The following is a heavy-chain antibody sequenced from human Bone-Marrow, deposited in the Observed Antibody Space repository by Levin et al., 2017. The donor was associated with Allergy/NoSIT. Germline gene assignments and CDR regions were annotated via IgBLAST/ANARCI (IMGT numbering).Heavy chain of an antibody. Sequence: SETLSLTCTVSGDSVSSEIYYWSWIRQPPGKGLEWIGYIYYSGSTNYNPSLKSRVTISIDTSNNQFSLKLTSVTAADTAVYYWASHPRVNSDWRALDYGGQGTLVTVSS. CDR1: GDSVSSEIYY. CDR3: ASHPRVNSDWRALDY. CDR2: IYYSGST. D-gene: IGHD6-19*01. J-gene: IGHJ4*02. V-gene: IGHV4-61*01.